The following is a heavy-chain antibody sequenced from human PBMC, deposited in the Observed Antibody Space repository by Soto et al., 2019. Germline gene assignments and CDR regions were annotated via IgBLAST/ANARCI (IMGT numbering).Heavy chain of an antibody. CDR3: ITLIPKGKWELGP. CDR2: IKSKTNGGTT. J-gene: IGHJ5*02. Sequence: LRLSCAASGFTFSDAWMSWVRQAPGKGLEWVGRIKSKTNGGTTDYAGPVKGRFTISRDDSKRTLYVQMNSLKTEDTAIYYCITLIPKGKWELGPCGQGTLVTVSS. CDR1: GFTFSDAW. V-gene: IGHV3-15*05. D-gene: IGHD1-26*01.